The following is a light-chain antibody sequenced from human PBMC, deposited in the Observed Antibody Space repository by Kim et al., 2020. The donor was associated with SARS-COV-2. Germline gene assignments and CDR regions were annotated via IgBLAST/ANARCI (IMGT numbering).Light chain of an antibody. J-gene: IGKJ1*01. CDR2: PAS. Sequence: SGGERVTLTCRPSQGIINYLVWYPQKPCKVPKVLIYPASTLQSGVPSRFSGSGSETEFTLNISSLQPEDAATYYCQKYNTAPWTFGQGTKVDIK. V-gene: IGKV1-27*01. CDR3: QKYNTAPWT. CDR1: QGIINY.